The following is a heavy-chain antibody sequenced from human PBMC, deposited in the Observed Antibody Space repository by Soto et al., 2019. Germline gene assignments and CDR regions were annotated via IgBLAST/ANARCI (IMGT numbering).Heavy chain of an antibody. CDR3: ARSEVYYYDSSGHYYFDY. CDR1: GGSISSYY. V-gene: IGHV4-59*01. J-gene: IGHJ4*02. CDR2: IYYSGST. D-gene: IGHD3-22*01. Sequence: SETLSLTCTVSGGSISSYYWSWIRQPPGKGLEWIGYIYYSGSTNYNPSLKSRVTISVDTSKNQLSLKLSSVTAADTAVYYCARSEVYYYDSSGHYYFDYWGQGTLVTVSS.